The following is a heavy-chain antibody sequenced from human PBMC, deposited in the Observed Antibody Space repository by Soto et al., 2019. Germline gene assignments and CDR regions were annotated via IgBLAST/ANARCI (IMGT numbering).Heavy chain of an antibody. D-gene: IGHD5-12*01. J-gene: IGHJ4*02. CDR1: GFTFRSYA. V-gene: IGHV3-30-3*02. CDR3: SRFVGYGGSEYYFDN. Sequence: QVQPVESGGGVVQPGRSLRLSCVVSGFTFRSYAMHWVRQAPGKGREWVAVISNDGNNNYHADSVKGRFTISRDNSKNTLYLHMDSLRAEDTALYYCSRFVGYGGSEYYFDNWGQGIQVIVST. CDR2: ISNDGNNN.